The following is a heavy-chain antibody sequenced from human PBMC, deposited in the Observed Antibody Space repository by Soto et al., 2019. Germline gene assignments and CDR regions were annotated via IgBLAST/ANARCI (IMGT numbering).Heavy chain of an antibody. CDR1: GLTFSSYA. CDR3: ARDGVGVVPAAIRFDY. D-gene: IGHD2-2*01. J-gene: IGHJ4*02. V-gene: IGHV3-30-3*01. CDR2: ISYDGSNK. Sequence: PGGSLRLSCATSGLTFSSYAIHWVRQAPGNGLEWVAVISYDGSNKNYADSVKGRFTISRDNSKNTVDLQMNSLRAEDTSVYYCARDGVGVVPAAIRFDYWGQGTLVTVPQ.